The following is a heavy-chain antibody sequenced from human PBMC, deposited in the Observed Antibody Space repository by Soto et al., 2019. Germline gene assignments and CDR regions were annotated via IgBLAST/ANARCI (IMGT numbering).Heavy chain of an antibody. V-gene: IGHV1-2*04. CDR3: ARDGIAVAGTHYYYYYMYV. Sequence: GASVKVSCKASGYTFTGYYMHWVRRAPGQGLEWMGWINPNSGGTNYAQKFQGWVTMTRDTSISTAYMELSRLRSDDTAVYYCARDGIAVAGTHYYYYYMYVWGKGTTVTVSS. J-gene: IGHJ6*03. D-gene: IGHD6-19*01. CDR1: GYTFTGYY. CDR2: INPNSGGT.